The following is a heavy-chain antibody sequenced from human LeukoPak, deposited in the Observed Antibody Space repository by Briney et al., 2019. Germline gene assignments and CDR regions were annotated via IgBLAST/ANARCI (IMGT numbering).Heavy chain of an antibody. CDR3: ARRYSSGWSYYYYYGMDV. CDR1: GFTFSSYE. Sequence: GGSLRLSCAASGFTFSSYEMNWVRQAPGKGLEWVSYISSSGSTIYYADSVKGRFTISRVNAKNSLYLQMNSLRAEDTAVYYCARRYSSGWSYYYYYGMDVWGQGTTVTVSS. V-gene: IGHV3-48*03. J-gene: IGHJ6*02. D-gene: IGHD6-19*01. CDR2: ISSSGSTI.